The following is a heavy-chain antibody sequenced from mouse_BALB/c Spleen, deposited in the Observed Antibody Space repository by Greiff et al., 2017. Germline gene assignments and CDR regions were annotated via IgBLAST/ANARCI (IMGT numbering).Heavy chain of an antibody. J-gene: IGHJ4*01. D-gene: IGHD2-1*01. CDR1: GYTFTSYW. V-gene: IGHV1-7*01. Sequence: VKLVESGAELAKPGASVKMSCKASGYTFTSYWMHWVNQRPGQGLEWIGYINPSTGYTEYNQKFKDKATLTADKSSSTAYMQLSSLTSEDSAVYYCAGGNYVYAMDYWGQGTSVTVSS. CDR2: INPSTGYT. CDR3: AGGNYVYAMDY.